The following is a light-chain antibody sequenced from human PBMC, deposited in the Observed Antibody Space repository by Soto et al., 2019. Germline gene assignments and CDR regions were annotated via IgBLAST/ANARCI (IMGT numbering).Light chain of an antibody. CDR3: RQGNSFPFA. CDR1: QDISSW. J-gene: IGKJ3*01. Sequence: DIQMTQSPSSVSASVGDRVTITCRASQDISSWLAWYQQKPGKAPNLLIYSASSLQGGVPSTFIGRGSGTDFTLTISSLQPEDFATYYCRQGNSFPFAFGPGTKVDIK. V-gene: IGKV1-12*01. CDR2: SAS.